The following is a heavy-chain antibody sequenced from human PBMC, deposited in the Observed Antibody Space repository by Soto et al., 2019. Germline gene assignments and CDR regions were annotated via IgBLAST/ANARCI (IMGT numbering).Heavy chain of an antibody. CDR1: GFTFSSYA. V-gene: IGHV3-30-3*01. J-gene: IGHJ6*02. CDR3: ARVRRTAMVYYGMDV. D-gene: IGHD5-18*01. CDR2: ISYDGSNK. Sequence: PGGSLRLSXAASGFTFSSYAMHWVRQAPGKGLEWVAVISYDGSNKYYADSVKGRFTISRDNSKNTLYLQMNSLRAEDTAVYYCARVRRTAMVYYGMDVWGQGTTVTVSS.